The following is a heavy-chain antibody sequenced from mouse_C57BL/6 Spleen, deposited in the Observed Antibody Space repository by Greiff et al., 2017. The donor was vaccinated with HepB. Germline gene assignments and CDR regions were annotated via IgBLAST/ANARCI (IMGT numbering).Heavy chain of an antibody. CDR2: ISDGGSYT. Sequence: DVKLVESGGGLVKPGGSLKLSCAASGFTFSSYAMSWVRQTPEKRLEWVATISDGGSYTYYPDNVKGRFTISRDNAKNNLYLQMSHLKSEDTAMYYCARGSHYYGSSFPFDYWGQGTTLTVAS. CDR3: ARGSHYYGSSFPFDY. V-gene: IGHV5-4*03. CDR1: GFTFSSYA. J-gene: IGHJ2*01. D-gene: IGHD1-1*01.